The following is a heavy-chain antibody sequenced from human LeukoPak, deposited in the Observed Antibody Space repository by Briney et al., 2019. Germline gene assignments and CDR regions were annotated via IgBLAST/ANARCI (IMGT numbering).Heavy chain of an antibody. D-gene: IGHD5-24*01. CDR1: GFTFSSYA. CDR3: AKRGLTTIKEGFDY. J-gene: IGHJ4*02. CDR2: ISDSGRST. Sequence: PGGSLRLSCGASGFTFSSYAMSWVRQAPGTGLEWVSAISDSGRSTYYADSVKGRFTISRDNSRNTLYLQMNSLRAEDTAVYYCAKRGLTTIKEGFDYWGQGTLVTVSP. V-gene: IGHV3-23*01.